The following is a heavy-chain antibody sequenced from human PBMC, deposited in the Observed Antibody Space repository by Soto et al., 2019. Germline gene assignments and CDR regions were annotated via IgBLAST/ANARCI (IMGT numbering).Heavy chain of an antibody. D-gene: IGHD6-6*01. CDR1: GGSISSYY. J-gene: IGHJ4*02. CDR2: IYYSGST. Sequence: PSETLSLTCTVSGGSISSYYWSWIRQPPGKGLEWIGYIYYSGSTYYNPSLKSRVTISVDTSKNQFSLKLSSVTAADTAVYYCASYSSSSNYWGQGTLVTVSS. V-gene: IGHV4-59*06. CDR3: ASYSSSSNY.